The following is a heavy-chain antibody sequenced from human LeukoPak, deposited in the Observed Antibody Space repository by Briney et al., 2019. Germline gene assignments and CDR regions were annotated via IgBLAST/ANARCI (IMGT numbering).Heavy chain of an antibody. Sequence: SVKVSCKASGGTLSSYAISWVRQAPGQGLEWMGRIIPILGIANYAQKFQGRVTITADKSTSTAYMELSSLRSEDTAVYYCARDLWNYYDSSGYLFDYWGQGTLVTVSS. D-gene: IGHD3-22*01. CDR2: IIPILGIA. J-gene: IGHJ4*02. CDR3: ARDLWNYYDSSGYLFDY. CDR1: GGTLSSYA. V-gene: IGHV1-69*04.